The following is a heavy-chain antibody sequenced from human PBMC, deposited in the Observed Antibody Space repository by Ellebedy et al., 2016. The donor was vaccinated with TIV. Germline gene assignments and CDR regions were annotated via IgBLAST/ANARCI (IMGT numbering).Heavy chain of an antibody. CDR2: ITWNGENT. Sequence: PGGSLRLSCAASGFNFDDHGMSWVRQVPRKGLQWVSGITWNGENTGYADSVKGRFTISRDNAEKFVYLQMNSLRVEDTALYYCARDPNYSGWYQFDFWGQGALVIVSS. CDR1: GFNFDDHG. CDR3: ARDPNYSGWYQFDF. D-gene: IGHD6-19*01. J-gene: IGHJ4*02. V-gene: IGHV3-20*04.